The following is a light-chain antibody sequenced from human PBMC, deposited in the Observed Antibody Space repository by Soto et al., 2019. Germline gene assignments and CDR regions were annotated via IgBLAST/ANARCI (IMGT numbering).Light chain of an antibody. J-gene: IGLJ3*02. CDR1: SGSVSTNYY. CDR2: NIN. V-gene: IGLV8-61*01. Sequence: QTVVTQEPSFSVSPGGTVTLTCGLTSGSVSTNYYPSWYQQTPGQAPRTLIYNINSRSSGVPDRFSGSMLGNKAALTITGAQAEDESDYYCVLYVGGGGVFGGGTKLTVL. CDR3: VLYVGGGGV.